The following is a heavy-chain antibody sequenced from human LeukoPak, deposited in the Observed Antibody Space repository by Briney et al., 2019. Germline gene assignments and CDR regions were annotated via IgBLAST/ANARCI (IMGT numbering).Heavy chain of an antibody. J-gene: IGHJ6*03. CDR3: ARGLAAGTYYYYYYMDV. Sequence: GASVKVSCKASGYTFTGYYMHWVRQAPGQGLEWMGWINPNSGGTNYAQKFQGRVTMTRDTAISTAYMEVSRLRSDDTAVYYCARGLAAGTYYYYYYMDVWGKGTTVTVSS. CDR2: INPNSGGT. V-gene: IGHV1-2*02. CDR1: GYTFTGYY. D-gene: IGHD6-13*01.